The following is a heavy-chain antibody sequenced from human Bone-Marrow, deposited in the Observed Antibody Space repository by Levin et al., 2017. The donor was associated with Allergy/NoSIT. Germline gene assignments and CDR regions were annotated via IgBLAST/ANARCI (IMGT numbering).Heavy chain of an antibody. J-gene: IGHJ4*02. D-gene: IGHD1-26*01. CDR3: ARDRDGSGSYYN. CDR1: GDTFNRYT. CDR2: IIPILPIA. V-gene: IGHV1-69*04. Sequence: ASVKVSCKASGDTFNRYTIAWVRLAPGQGLEWVGRIIPILPIANYGQKFQGRVTISAEKSTSTVYMELRSLRSEDTALYYCARDRDGSGSYYNWGQGTLVTVSS.